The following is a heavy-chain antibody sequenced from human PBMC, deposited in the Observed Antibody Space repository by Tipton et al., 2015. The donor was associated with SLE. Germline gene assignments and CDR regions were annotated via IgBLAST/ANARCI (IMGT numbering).Heavy chain of an antibody. CDR2: IHHSGRT. CDR1: GDSISSSGYS. Sequence: LRLSCAVSGDSISSSGYSWNWVRQHPGAGLEWIGYIHHSGRTDYNPSLRSRVTISRDTSKNQFSLNVNSVTAADTAVYYCARQHSGGATDTWGQGTLVTVSS. J-gene: IGHJ5*02. V-gene: IGHV4-31*02. CDR3: ARQHSGGATDT. D-gene: IGHD1-26*01.